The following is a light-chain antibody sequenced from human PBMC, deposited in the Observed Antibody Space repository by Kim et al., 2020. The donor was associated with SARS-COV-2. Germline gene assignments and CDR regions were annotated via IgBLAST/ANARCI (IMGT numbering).Light chain of an antibody. J-gene: IGKJ1*01. V-gene: IGKV4-1*01. CDR1: QTVLYSSNNKNH. CDR2: WAS. CDR3: KQYYSIPRK. Sequence: DIVLTQSPESLAVSLGERATINCKSSQTVLYSSNNKNHLAWYQQKPGQPPKLLIYWASARESGVPARFSGTASGTDFTLTISSLQAEDVAIYFWKQYYSIPRKIGEGTKVDIK.